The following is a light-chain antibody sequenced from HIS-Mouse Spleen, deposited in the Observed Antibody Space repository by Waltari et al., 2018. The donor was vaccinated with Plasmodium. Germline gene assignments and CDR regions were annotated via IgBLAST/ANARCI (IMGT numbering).Light chain of an antibody. CDR1: SSDVGSYNL. Sequence: QSALTQPASVSGSPGQSITISCTGTSSDVGSYNLVSWYQQHPGQAPKLMIYEGSKRPSGVSKRCSGSKSGNTASMTISGLQAEDESDYYCCSYAGSSTFVVFGGGTKLTVL. CDR3: CSYAGSSTFVV. J-gene: IGLJ2*01. V-gene: IGLV2-23*03. CDR2: EGS.